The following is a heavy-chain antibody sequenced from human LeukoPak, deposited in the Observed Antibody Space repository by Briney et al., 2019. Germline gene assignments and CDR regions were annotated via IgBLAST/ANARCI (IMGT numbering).Heavy chain of an antibody. CDR3: ARDRNYASGAYCFDY. J-gene: IGHJ4*02. D-gene: IGHD3-10*01. Sequence: GGSLRLSCAASGFTFSNYAVSWVRQAPGRGLEWVSTFSGKSYTTYYADSVKGRFTISRDNSKNTLYLQMNSLRAEDTALYYCARDRNYASGAYCFDYWGQGTLVTVSS. CDR1: GFTFSNYA. CDR2: FSGKSYTT. V-gene: IGHV3-23*01.